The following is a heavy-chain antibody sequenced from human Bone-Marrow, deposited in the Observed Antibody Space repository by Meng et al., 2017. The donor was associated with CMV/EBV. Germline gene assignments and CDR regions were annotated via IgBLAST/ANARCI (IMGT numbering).Heavy chain of an antibody. J-gene: IGHJ4*02. CDR2: VSYSGGN. D-gene: IGHD2-15*01. V-gene: IGHV4-61*01. CDR1: GGSVSSGSYY. Sequence: SEPLSLTCTVSGGSVSSGSYYWNWIRQPPGKELEWIGFVSYSGGNKYNPSLKSRVTMSIDTSKNQFSLKLTSVTAADTAMYYCARGKYCAGGSCDSMDYWGQGTLVTVSS. CDR3: ARGKYCAGGSCDSMDY.